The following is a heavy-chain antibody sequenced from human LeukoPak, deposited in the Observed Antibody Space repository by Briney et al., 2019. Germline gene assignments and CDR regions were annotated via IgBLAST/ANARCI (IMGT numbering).Heavy chain of an antibody. D-gene: IGHD1-26*01. V-gene: IGHV3-74*01. CDR3: ASDWSGSLDF. Sequence: GGSLRLSCAASGFTLSSFMMHWVRQAPGKGLVWVSHINSDGRTTRYADSVKGRFTISRDNAKNTLYLQMNSLRAEDTAVYYCASDWSGSLDFWGQGTLVTVSS. CDR1: GFTLSSFM. CDR2: INSDGRTT. J-gene: IGHJ4*02.